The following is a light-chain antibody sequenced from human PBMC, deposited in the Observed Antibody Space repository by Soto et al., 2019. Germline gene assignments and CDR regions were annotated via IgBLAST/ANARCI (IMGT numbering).Light chain of an antibody. Sequence: DIQMTQSPSTLSASVGDRVTITCRASQSISTRLAWYQQKPGRAPNLLIYKASDLKTGVPSRFSGSGSGTEFTLSITTLQTDDFATYYCQHSGTFGQGTKVEIK. J-gene: IGKJ1*01. CDR1: QSISTR. CDR3: QHSGT. CDR2: KAS. V-gene: IGKV1-5*03.